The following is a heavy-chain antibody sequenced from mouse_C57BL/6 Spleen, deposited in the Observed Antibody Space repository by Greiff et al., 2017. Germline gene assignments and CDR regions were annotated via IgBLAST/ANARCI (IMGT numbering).Heavy chain of an antibody. CDR1: GYTFTDYE. CDR3: TRERVSMDY. CDR2: IDPETGGT. V-gene: IGHV1-15*01. J-gene: IGHJ4*01. Sequence: VQLQQSGAELVRPGASVTLSCKASGYTFTDYEMHWVKQTPVHGLEWIGAIDPETGGTAYNQKFKGKAILTADTSSSTAYMELRSLTSEDSAVYYCTRERVSMDYWGQGTSLTVSS.